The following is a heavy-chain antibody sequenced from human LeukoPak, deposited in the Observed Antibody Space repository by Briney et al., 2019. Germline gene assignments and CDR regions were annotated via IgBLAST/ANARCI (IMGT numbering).Heavy chain of an antibody. V-gene: IGHV3-21*01. Sequence: GGSLRLSCAASGFTFTSYVMSWVRQAPGKGLEWVSSISSSSSYIYYADSVKGRFTISRDNAKNSLYLQMNSLRAEDTAVYYCASLRLDAFDIWGQGTMVTVSS. CDR1: GFTFTSYV. CDR2: ISSSSSYI. CDR3: ASLRLDAFDI. J-gene: IGHJ3*02.